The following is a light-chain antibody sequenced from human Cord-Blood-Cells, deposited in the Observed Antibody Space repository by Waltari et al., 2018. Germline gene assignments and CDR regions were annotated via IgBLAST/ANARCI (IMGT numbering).Light chain of an antibody. CDR2: DVS. CDR3: CSYAGSYV. Sequence: QSALTQPRSVSGSPGQSVTIYCTGTSSDVGCYNYVSWYQQHPGKAPKLMIYDVSKRPSGVPDRFSGSKSGNTASLTISGLQAEDEADYYCCSYAGSYVFGTGTKVTVL. V-gene: IGLV2-11*01. J-gene: IGLJ1*01. CDR1: SSDVGCYNY.